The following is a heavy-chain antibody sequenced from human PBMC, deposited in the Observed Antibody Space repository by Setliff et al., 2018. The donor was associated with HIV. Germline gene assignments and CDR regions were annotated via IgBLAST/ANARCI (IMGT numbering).Heavy chain of an antibody. CDR3: ARGPPFAF. J-gene: IGHJ4*02. V-gene: IGHV4-59*12. Sequence: SETLSLTCSVSGGSISYYHWSWIRQPAGKGLEWIGDIAYSGSTVYTNYNPSLESRVTVSEDTSRHQFFLKLTSVTADDTGIYYCARGPPFAFWGQGLLVTVSS. CDR2: IAYSGSTVYT. CDR1: GGSISYYH.